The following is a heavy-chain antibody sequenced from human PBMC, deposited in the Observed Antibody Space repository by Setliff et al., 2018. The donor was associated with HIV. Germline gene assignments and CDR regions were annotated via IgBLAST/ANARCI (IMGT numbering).Heavy chain of an antibody. CDR1: GGSISSSHYY. D-gene: IGHD2-15*01. CDR2: VYYSGST. V-gene: IGHV4-39*07. Sequence: TSETLSLTCAVSGGSISSSHYYWGWIRQPPGKGLEWIGTVYYSGSTYYNPSLKSRVTISVDTSKKQFSLRLSSVTAADTAVYYCARDGRHDRNRWYVTHQYFKYWGQGTLVTVSS. J-gene: IGHJ1*01. CDR3: ARDGRHDRNRWYVTHQYFKY.